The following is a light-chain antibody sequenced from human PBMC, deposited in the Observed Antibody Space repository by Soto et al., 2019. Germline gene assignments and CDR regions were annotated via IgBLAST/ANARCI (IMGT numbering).Light chain of an antibody. CDR3: QLYDNSLYT. CDR2: GAS. Sequence: EIVLTQSPGTLSLSPGERATLSCRASQSVSSSYIAWYQQKPGQAPRLLIYGASTRATGIPDRFSGSGSGTDFTLTISRLEPEDFAVYYCQLYDNSLYTFGQGTNLDIK. CDR1: QSVSSSY. V-gene: IGKV3-20*01. J-gene: IGKJ2*01.